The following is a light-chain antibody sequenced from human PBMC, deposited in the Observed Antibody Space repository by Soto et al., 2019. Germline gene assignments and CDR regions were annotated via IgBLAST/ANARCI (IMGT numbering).Light chain of an antibody. CDR1: QGISNY. CDR3: QKYNDVPLT. J-gene: IGKJ4*01. CDR2: AAS. Sequence: DIQMTQSPSSRSASVGDRVTMTCRASQGISNYLAWYQQKPGKVPQLLIYAASTLHSGVPSRFSGGGSGTDFTLTITTLQPEDIATYYCQKYNDVPLTFGGGTKVDI. V-gene: IGKV1-27*01.